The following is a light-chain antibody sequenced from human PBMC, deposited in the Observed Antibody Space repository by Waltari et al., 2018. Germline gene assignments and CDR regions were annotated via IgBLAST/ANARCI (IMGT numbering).Light chain of an antibody. CDR1: GPGTCF. Sequence: SSELTQDPAVSVALGLTVRITCQGNGPGTCFAAWYQQRPGQAPILLIYGENNRPAGIPDRFSASRSGNTASLTITGAQAEDEADYYCKSRDTSANGGFGGGTKLTVL. CDR3: KSRDTSANGG. V-gene: IGLV3-19*01. CDR2: GEN. J-gene: IGLJ3*02.